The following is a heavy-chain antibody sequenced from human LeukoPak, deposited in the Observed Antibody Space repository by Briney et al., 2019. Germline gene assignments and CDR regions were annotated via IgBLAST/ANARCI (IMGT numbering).Heavy chain of an antibody. CDR1: GFTFSNYA. CDR2: ISYDGSNK. D-gene: IGHD6-19*01. J-gene: IGHJ4*02. Sequence: GGSLRLSCAASGFTFSNYAMHWVRQAPGQGLEWVAVISYDGSNKYYTDSVKGRFTISRDNSKNTLYLQMNSLRAEDTAVYYCAKDPLRIAVAPRVYWGQGTLVTVSS. V-gene: IGHV3-30*18. CDR3: AKDPLRIAVAPRVY.